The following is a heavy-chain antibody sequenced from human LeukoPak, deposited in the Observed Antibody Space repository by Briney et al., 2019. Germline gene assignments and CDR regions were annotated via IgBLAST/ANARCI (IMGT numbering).Heavy chain of an antibody. CDR3: ARRFRTSASGILHHDAYDI. V-gene: IGHV4-4*09. J-gene: IGHJ3*02. CDR1: GGSITDHF. Sequence: SETLSLTCTVSGGSITDHFWGWIRHTPGMGLEWIGHIYGSPTYNPSLKSRVAISDDTSENQIFLQMTSVTAADTAIYYCARRFRTSASGILHHDAYDIWGPGTEVIVSS. D-gene: IGHD3-10*01. CDR2: IYGSP.